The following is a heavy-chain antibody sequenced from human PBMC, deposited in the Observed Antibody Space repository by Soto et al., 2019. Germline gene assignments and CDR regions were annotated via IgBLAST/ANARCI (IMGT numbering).Heavy chain of an antibody. Sequence: GGSLRLSCAASGFTFSSYWMSWVRQAPGKGLEWVANIKQDGSEKYYVDSVKGRFTISRDNAKNSLYLQMNSLRAEDTAVYYCARGSADYGDYGGDYYYYYMDVWGKGTTVTVSS. D-gene: IGHD4-17*01. CDR2: IKQDGSEK. J-gene: IGHJ6*03. V-gene: IGHV3-7*01. CDR1: GFTFSSYW. CDR3: ARGSADYGDYGGDYYYYYMDV.